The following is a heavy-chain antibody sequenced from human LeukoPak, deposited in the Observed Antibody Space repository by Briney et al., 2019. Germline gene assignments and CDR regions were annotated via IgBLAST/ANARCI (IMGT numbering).Heavy chain of an antibody. V-gene: IGHV3-9*01. J-gene: IGHJ4*02. D-gene: IGHD3-10*01. CDR3: AKDISYYGSGSYLLDY. Sequence: GGSLRLSCAASGFTFSSYAMHWVRQAPGKGLEWVSGISWNSGSIGYADSVKGRFTISRDNAKNSLYLQMNSLRAEDTALYYCAKDISYYGSGSYLLDYWGQGTLVTVSS. CDR1: GFTFSSYA. CDR2: ISWNSGSI.